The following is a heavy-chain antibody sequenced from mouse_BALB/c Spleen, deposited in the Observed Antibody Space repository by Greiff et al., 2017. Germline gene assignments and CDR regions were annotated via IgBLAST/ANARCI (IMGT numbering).Heavy chain of an antibody. CDR2: INPSSGYT. Sequence: QVQLQQSAAELARPGASVKMSCKASGYTFTSYTMHWVKQRPGQGLEWIGYINPSSGYTEYNQKFKDKTTLTADKSSSTAYMQLSSLTSEDSAVYYCARSGVIYYYGSSYGGLFDYWGQGTTLTVSS. D-gene: IGHD1-1*01. V-gene: IGHV1-4*02. CDR3: ARSGVIYYYGSSYGGLFDY. J-gene: IGHJ2*01. CDR1: GYTFTSYT.